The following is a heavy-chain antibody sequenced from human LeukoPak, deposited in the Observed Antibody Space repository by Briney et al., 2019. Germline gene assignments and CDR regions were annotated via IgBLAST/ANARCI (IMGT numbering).Heavy chain of an antibody. Sequence: PGGSLRLSCAASGFTFSSYAMHWVRQAPGKGLEWVAVISYDGSNKYYADSVKGRSTISRDNSKNTLYLQMNSLRAEDTAVYYCARDPFFGELLWSTFDYWGQGTLVTVSS. CDR3: ARDPFFGELLWSTFDY. CDR1: GFTFSSYA. CDR2: ISYDGSNK. V-gene: IGHV3-30-3*01. J-gene: IGHJ4*02. D-gene: IGHD3-10*01.